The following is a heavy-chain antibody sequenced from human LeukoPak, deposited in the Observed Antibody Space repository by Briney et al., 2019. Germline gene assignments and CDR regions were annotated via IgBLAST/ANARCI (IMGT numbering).Heavy chain of an antibody. CDR2: ISANGRST. J-gene: IGHJ4*02. CDR1: GFTVSSYS. CDR3: ARVGLGSGFDY. D-gene: IGHD1-26*01. V-gene: IGHV3-64*01. Sequence: GGSLILSCAASGFTVSSYSMHWVRQAPGKGLDFVSAISANGRSTYYASSVKGRFTISRDNSKNTLYLQMGSLRAEDLAVYYCARVGLGSGFDYWGQGTLVTVSS.